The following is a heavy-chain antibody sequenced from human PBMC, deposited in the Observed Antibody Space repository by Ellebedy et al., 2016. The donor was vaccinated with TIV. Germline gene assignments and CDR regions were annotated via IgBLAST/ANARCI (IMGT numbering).Heavy chain of an antibody. J-gene: IGHJ1*01. D-gene: IGHD2-8*01. CDR1: GDSIRSYS. Sequence: SETLSLTXSVSGDSIRSYSWSWIRQLPGKGLEWIGYIYKNGNTDYNPSLASRVTISFDTSKNQFSLKVRSVTAADTAVYYCARHEGVALFQYWGQGALVGVSS. V-gene: IGHV4-59*08. CDR2: IYKNGNT. CDR3: ARHEGVALFQY.